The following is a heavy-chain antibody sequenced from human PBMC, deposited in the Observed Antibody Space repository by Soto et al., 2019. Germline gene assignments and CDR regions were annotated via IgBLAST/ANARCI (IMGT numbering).Heavy chain of an antibody. Sequence: PGGSLSLSGAVSGFTFANHWMHWVRQAPGKGLEWVSRMNSDGSTTDYADSVKGRFTVPRDNAKNTLYLQMNSLRAEDTAVYYCATAEVDYWGPGTLVTVSS. V-gene: IGHV3-74*01. CDR2: MNSDGSTT. CDR1: GFTFANHW. CDR3: ATAEVDY. J-gene: IGHJ4*02.